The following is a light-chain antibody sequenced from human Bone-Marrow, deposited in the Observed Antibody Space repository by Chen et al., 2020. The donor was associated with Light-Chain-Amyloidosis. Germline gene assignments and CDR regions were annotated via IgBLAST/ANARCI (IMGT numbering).Light chain of an antibody. CDR3: SSYTITNTLV. CDR2: EVT. Sequence: QSALTQPASVSGSPGQSITISCTGTSSDVGGDNHVSWYQQHPDKAPKLMIYEVTNRPSWVPDRFSGSKSDNTASLTISGLKAEDAADYFCSSYTITNTLVFGSGTRVTVL. J-gene: IGLJ1*01. CDR1: SSDVGGDNH. V-gene: IGLV2-14*01.